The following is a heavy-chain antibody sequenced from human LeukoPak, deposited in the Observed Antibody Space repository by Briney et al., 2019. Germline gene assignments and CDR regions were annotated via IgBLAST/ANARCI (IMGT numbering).Heavy chain of an antibody. CDR1: GYTFTGYY. J-gene: IGHJ4*02. CDR3: ARAVGAGILKVVFHDY. D-gene: IGHD1-26*01. Sequence: ASVKVSCKASGYTFTGYYMHWVRQAPGQGLEWMGWINPNSGGTNYAQKFQGRVTMTRDTSISTAYMELSRLRSDDTAVYYCARAVGAGILKVVFHDYWGQGTLVTVSS. V-gene: IGHV1-2*02. CDR2: INPNSGGT.